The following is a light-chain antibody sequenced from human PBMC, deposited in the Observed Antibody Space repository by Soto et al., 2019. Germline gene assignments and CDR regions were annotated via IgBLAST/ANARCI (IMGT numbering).Light chain of an antibody. J-gene: IGKJ1*01. CDR3: QQYHAYPPT. V-gene: IGKV1-8*01. Sequence: AIRMTQSPPSFSASTGDRVTITCRASQSIGTYLAWYQQRPGKAPNLLIYSASILQSGVPSRFSGSGSETDFTLTITSLQSEDFATYYCQQYHAYPPTFGQGTNVGIK. CDR2: SAS. CDR1: QSIGTY.